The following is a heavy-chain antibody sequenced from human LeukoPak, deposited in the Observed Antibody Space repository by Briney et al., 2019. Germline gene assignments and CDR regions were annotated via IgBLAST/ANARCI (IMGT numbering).Heavy chain of an antibody. Sequence: PSETLSLTCTVSGGSISSYYWSWIRQPPGKGLEWIGYIYYSGSTNYNPSLKSRVIISVDTSKNQFSLKLSSVTAADTAVYYCARDSVGASYFDYWGQGTLVTVSS. CDR2: IYYSGST. V-gene: IGHV4-59*01. CDR1: GGSISSYY. CDR3: ARDSVGASYFDY. D-gene: IGHD1-26*01. J-gene: IGHJ4*02.